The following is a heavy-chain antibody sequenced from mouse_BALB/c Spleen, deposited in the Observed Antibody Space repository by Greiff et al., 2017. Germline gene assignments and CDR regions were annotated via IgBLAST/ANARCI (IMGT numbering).Heavy chain of an antibody. CDR2: IDPANGNT. J-gene: IGHJ4*01. D-gene: IGHD1-2*01. CDR1: GFNIKDTY. V-gene: IGHV14-3*02. Sequence: VQLQQSGAELVKPGASVKLSCTASGFNIKDTYMHWVKQRPEQGLEWIGRIDPANGNTKYDPKFQGKATITADTSSNTAYLQLSSLTSEDTAVYYCALNSLLRPHYAMDYWGQGTSVTVSS. CDR3: ALNSLLRPHYAMDY.